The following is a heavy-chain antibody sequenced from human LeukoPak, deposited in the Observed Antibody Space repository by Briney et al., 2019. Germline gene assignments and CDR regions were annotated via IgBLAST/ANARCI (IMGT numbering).Heavy chain of an antibody. CDR1: GGSISSYY. Sequence: PSETLSLTCTVSGGSISSYYWSWIRQPPGKGLEWIGYIYYSGTSNYNYNPSLKSRVTMSVDTSKNQFSLKLSSVTAADTAVYFCARHLLNYFDYWGRGTLVTVSS. CDR2: IYYSGTSNY. V-gene: IGHV4-59*01. CDR3: ARHLLNYFDY. J-gene: IGHJ4*02.